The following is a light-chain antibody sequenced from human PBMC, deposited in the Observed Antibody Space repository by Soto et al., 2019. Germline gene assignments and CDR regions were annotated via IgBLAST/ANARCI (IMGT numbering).Light chain of an antibody. CDR2: AAS. V-gene: IGKV1-39*01. J-gene: IGKJ1*01. CDR3: QQSYITPWT. CDR1: QSITNY. Sequence: DMQMTQSPSSLSTSVGDRVTITSRASQSITNYLNWYQQKPGRVPKLLIYAASRLQSGVPSRFSGSGSGTDFTLTISSLQPEDFATYYCQQSYITPWTFGQGTKVEIK.